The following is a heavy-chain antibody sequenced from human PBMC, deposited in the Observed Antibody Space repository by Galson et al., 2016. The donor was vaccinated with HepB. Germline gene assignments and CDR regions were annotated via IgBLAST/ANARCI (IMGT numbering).Heavy chain of an antibody. CDR3: ARRVVVATTPTPHDALDI. V-gene: IGHV5-51*01. J-gene: IGHJ3*02. Sequence: QSGAEVKKPGESLRISCRGSEYSFSSYWIAWVRQMPRKGLEWMGIIYPGDSDTRYSPSFQGQVTISADKSIETVFLQWSSLQASDTAIYYCARRVVVATTPTPHDALDIWGQGTMVIVSS. CDR2: IYPGDSDT. CDR1: EYSFSSYW. D-gene: IGHD2-15*01.